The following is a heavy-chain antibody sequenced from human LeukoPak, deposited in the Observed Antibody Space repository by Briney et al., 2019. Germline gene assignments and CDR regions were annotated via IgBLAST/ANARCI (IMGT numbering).Heavy chain of an antibody. CDR2: ISGNSVTR. CDR1: GFIFSNYD. D-gene: IGHD3-10*01. CDR3: ARYFGDPQGMDV. V-gene: IGHV3-48*02. J-gene: IGHJ6*02. Sequence: GGSLRLSCAASGFIFSNYDMHWVRQAPGKGLEWVSQISGNSVTRYYADSVKGRFTISRDNVKNSLYLQMNSLRDEDTAVYYCARYFGDPQGMDVWGQGTTVTVSS.